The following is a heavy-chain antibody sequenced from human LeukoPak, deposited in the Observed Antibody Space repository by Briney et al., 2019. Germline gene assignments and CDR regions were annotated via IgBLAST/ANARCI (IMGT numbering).Heavy chain of an antibody. D-gene: IGHD3-10*01. J-gene: IGHJ4*02. Sequence: GGSLRLSCAASGFTFSSYAMHWARQAPGKGLEWVAVISYDGSNKYYADSVKGRFTISRDNSKNTLYLQMNSLRAEDTAVYYCAKDRRPMVRGVNFFDYWGQGTLVTVSS. V-gene: IGHV3-30-3*01. CDR2: ISYDGSNK. CDR1: GFTFSSYA. CDR3: AKDRRPMVRGVNFFDY.